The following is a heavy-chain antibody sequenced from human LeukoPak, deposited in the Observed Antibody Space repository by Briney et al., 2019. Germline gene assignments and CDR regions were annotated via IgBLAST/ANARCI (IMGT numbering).Heavy chain of an antibody. D-gene: IGHD2-15*01. Sequence: PGGSLRLSCAASGFTFSNYWMSWVRQAPGKGLEWVANIKQDGSEKYYVDSVKGRFTISRDNAKNSLYLEMNSLRDEDTAVYYCARIGLDFDLWGRGTLVTVSS. J-gene: IGHJ2*01. CDR2: IKQDGSEK. CDR3: ARIGLDFDL. V-gene: IGHV3-7*01. CDR1: GFTFSNYW.